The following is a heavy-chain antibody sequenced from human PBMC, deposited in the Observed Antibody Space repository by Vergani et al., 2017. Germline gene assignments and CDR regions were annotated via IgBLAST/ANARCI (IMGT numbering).Heavy chain of an antibody. D-gene: IGHD3-3*01. CDR3: ARGRYYYDFWSGYYDY. V-gene: IGHV4-31*03. CDR1: GGSISRGGYY. CDR2: IYYSWST. Sequence: QVQLQESGPGLVKPSQTLSLTCTVSGGSISRGGYYWSWIRQHPGKGLEWIGYIYYSWSTYYNPSLNSRVTISVATSKNQFSLKLSSVTAADTAVYYCARGRYYYDFWSGYYDYWGQGTLVTLSS. J-gene: IGHJ4*02.